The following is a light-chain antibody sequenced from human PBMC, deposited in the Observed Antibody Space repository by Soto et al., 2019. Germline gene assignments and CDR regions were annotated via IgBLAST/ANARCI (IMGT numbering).Light chain of an antibody. Sequence: EIVMTQSPATLSVSPGERATLSCRASQSVSSNLAWYQQKPGQAPRLLIYGASTRATGIPARFRGSGSGTEFTLTISSLQSEDFAVYYCQQYGSSPELTFGGGTKVDIK. V-gene: IGKV3-15*01. CDR2: GAS. J-gene: IGKJ4*01. CDR1: QSVSSN. CDR3: QQYGSSPELT.